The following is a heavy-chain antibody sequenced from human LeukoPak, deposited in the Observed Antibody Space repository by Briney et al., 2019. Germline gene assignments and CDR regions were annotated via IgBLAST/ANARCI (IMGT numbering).Heavy chain of an antibody. J-gene: IGHJ4*02. Sequence: GESLKISWKASGYSFTNYWIGWVRQMPGKGLEWMGIIDPGDSDTRYSPSFQGQVTISADKSISTDYLQWSSLKASDTAMYYCARRSLSSTSSFFDYWGQGTLLTVSS. CDR3: ARRSLSSTSSFFDY. V-gene: IGHV5-51*01. CDR2: IDPGDSDT. CDR1: GYSFTNYW. D-gene: IGHD2-2*01.